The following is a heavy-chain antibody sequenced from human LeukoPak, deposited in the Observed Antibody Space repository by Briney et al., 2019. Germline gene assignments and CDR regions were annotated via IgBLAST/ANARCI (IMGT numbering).Heavy chain of an antibody. CDR3: ARVAVITGTKRFNWFDP. V-gene: IGHV4-30-4*08. D-gene: IGHD1/OR15-1a*01. Sequence: SQTLSLTCTVSGGSISSGDYYWSWIRQPPGKGLEWIGYIYYSGSTYYNPSLKSRVTMSVDTSKNQFSLKLSSVTAADTAVYYCARVAVITGTKRFNWFDPWGQGTLVTVSS. J-gene: IGHJ5*02. CDR2: IYYSGST. CDR1: GGSISSGDYY.